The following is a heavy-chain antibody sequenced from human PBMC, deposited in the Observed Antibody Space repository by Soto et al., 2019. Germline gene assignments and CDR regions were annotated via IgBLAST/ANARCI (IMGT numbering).Heavy chain of an antibody. V-gene: IGHV2-5*02. CDR1: GFSLSTSGVG. Sequence: QITLKESGPTLVKPTQTLTLTCTFSGFSLSTSGVGVGWIRQPPGKALEWLALIYWDDDKRYSPSLKSRLTITKDTSKNQVVLTMTNMDPVDTATYYCAHSQDVLWFGELLSGWFDPWGQGTLVTVSS. J-gene: IGHJ5*02. CDR2: IYWDDDK. CDR3: AHSQDVLWFGELLSGWFDP. D-gene: IGHD3-10*01.